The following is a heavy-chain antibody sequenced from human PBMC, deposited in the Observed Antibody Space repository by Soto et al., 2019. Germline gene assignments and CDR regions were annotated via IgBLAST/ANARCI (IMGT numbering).Heavy chain of an antibody. CDR3: ARVARGSSWSYYYYYGMDV. Sequence: SETLSLTCTVSGGSISSYYWSWIRQPPGKGLEWIGYIYYSGSTNYNPSLKSRVTISVDTSKNQFSLKLSSVTAADTAVYYCARVARGSSWSYYYYYGMDVWGQGTTVTVSS. V-gene: IGHV4-59*01. J-gene: IGHJ6*02. CDR1: GGSISSYY. D-gene: IGHD6-13*01. CDR2: IYYSGST.